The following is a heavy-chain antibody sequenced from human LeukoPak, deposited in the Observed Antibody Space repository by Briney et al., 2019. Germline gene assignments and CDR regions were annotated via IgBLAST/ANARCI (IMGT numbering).Heavy chain of an antibody. D-gene: IGHD2-2*01. J-gene: IGHJ3*02. Sequence: GASVKVSCKASGYTFTGYYMHWVRQAPGQGLEWMGWINPNSGGTNYAQKFQGRVTMTRDTSISTTYMELSRLRSGDTAVYYCAREQDIVVVPAARAFDIWGQGTMVTVSS. CDR2: INPNSGGT. V-gene: IGHV1-2*02. CDR1: GYTFTGYY. CDR3: AREQDIVVVPAARAFDI.